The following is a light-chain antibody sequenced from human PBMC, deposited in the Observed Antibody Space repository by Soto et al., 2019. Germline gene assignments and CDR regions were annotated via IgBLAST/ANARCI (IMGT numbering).Light chain of an antibody. CDR3: SSYTSTNFVI. Sequence: QSALTQPASVSGSPGQSITISCTGSSGDIGDYKYVSWYKQHPGKATKLMIYDVSNRPSGVSNRFSGSKSGNTASLTISGLQAEDEADYYCSSYTSTNFVIFGGGTKLTVL. CDR1: SGDIGDYKY. CDR2: DVS. J-gene: IGLJ2*01. V-gene: IGLV2-14*03.